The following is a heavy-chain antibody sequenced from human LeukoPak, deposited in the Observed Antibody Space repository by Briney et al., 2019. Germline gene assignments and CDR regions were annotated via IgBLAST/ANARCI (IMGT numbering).Heavy chain of an antibody. V-gene: IGHV4-59*01. CDR1: GGSISSYY. CDR2: IYYSGST. CDR3: ARDHYYYGSGSSLGGFDP. Sequence: SETLSLTCTVSGGSISSYYWSWIRQPPGKGLEWIGYIYYSGSTNYNPSLKSRVTISVDTSKNQFSLKLRSVTAADTAVYYCARDHYYYGSGSSLGGFDPWGQGTLVTVSS. D-gene: IGHD3-10*01. J-gene: IGHJ5*02.